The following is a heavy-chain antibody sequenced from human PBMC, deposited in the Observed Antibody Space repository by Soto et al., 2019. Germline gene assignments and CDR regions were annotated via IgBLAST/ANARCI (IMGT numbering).Heavy chain of an antibody. V-gene: IGHV4-34*01. J-gene: IGHJ4*02. CDR3: ARIGGSTWYYFDS. Sequence: SETLSLTCAVYGGSFTDYYGCWIRQSPGKGLEWIGEVSHRGRTNYNPSLKSRVTISMDTSRNQFFLKLNSVTAADTGVYYCARIGGSTWYYFDSWGQGTVVTVSS. CDR1: GGSFTDYY. CDR2: VSHRGRT. D-gene: IGHD6-13*01.